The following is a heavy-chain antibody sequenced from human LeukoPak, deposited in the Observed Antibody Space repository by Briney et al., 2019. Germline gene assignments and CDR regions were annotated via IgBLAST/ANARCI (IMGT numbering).Heavy chain of an antibody. V-gene: IGHV3-21*01. Sequence: GGSLRLSCAASGFTFSSYSMNWVRQAPGKGLEWVSSISSSSSYIYYADSVKGRFTISRDNAKNSLYLQMNSLRAEDTAMYYCARDPAPPYYYDSSGYSDYWGQGTLVTVSS. CDR3: ARDPAPPYYYDSSGYSDY. J-gene: IGHJ4*02. CDR1: GFTFSSYS. CDR2: ISSSSSYI. D-gene: IGHD3-22*01.